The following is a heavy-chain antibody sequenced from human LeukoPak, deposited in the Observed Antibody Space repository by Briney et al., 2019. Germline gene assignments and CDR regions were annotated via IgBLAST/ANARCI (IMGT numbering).Heavy chain of an antibody. V-gene: IGHV3-21*01. J-gene: IGHJ4*02. CDR2: ISSSISYI. CDR3: ARDPPLGSCSTISCPHLDY. Sequence: GGSLRLSCAASGFTFSSYSMNWVRQAPGKGLGWVSSISSSISYIYYAASVKGRFTISRDNAKNSLYLQMNSLRAEDTAVYYCARDPPLGSCSTISCPHLDYWGQGTLVTVSS. CDR1: GFTFSSYS. D-gene: IGHD2-2*01.